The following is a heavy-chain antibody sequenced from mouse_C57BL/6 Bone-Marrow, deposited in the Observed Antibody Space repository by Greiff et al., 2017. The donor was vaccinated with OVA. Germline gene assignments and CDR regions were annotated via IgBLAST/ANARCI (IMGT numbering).Heavy chain of an antibody. D-gene: IGHD1-1*01. Sequence: QVQLKQPGAELVKPGASVKVSCKASGYTFTSYWMHWVKQRPGQGLEWIGRIHPSDSDTNYNQKFKGKATLTVGKSSSTAYMQLSSLTSEDSAVYYCAIAGTTVVPYWYFDVWGTGTTVTVSS. CDR3: AIAGTTVVPYWYFDV. V-gene: IGHV1-74*01. J-gene: IGHJ1*03. CDR1: GYTFTSYW. CDR2: IHPSDSDT.